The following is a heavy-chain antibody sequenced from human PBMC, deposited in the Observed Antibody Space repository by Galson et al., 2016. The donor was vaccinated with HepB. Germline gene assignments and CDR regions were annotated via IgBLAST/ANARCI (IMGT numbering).Heavy chain of an antibody. Sequence: SLRLSCAASGFTFSNYAMNWVRQAPGKGLEWDSGISNSGADTYYADSVTGRFTISRDKSKSTLFLQMNSLRAEDTAVYYCARGLGYCSTTTCYGYWLDPWGQGTLVTVSS. V-gene: IGHV3-23*01. D-gene: IGHD2-2*01. CDR3: ARGLGYCSTTTCYGYWLDP. CDR1: GFTFSNYA. CDR2: ISNSGADT. J-gene: IGHJ5*02.